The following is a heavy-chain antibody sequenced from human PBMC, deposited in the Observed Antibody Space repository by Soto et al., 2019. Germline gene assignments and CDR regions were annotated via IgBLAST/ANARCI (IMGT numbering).Heavy chain of an antibody. J-gene: IGHJ4*02. CDR1: GFTFSSYG. Sequence: QVQLVESGGGVVQPGRSLRLSCAASGFTFSSYGMHWVRQAPGKGLEWVAVISYDGSNKYYADSVKGRFTIARDNSKNALYLQMSSLRAEDTAVYYCAKDWNNWNFDYWGQGTLVTVSS. CDR3: AKDWNNWNFDY. CDR2: ISYDGSNK. V-gene: IGHV3-30*18. D-gene: IGHD1-20*01.